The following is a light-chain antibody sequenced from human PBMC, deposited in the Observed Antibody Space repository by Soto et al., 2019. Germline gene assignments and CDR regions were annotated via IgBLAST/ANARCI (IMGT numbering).Light chain of an antibody. CDR1: QSVSSN. Sequence: EIVMTQSPATLSVSPGERATLSCRASQSVSSNLAWYQQKPGQAPRLLIYGASTSATGIPARFSGSGAGTEFTLTISSLQSEDFAVYYCQQYNNSPSFGPGTKVDIK. J-gene: IGKJ3*01. CDR3: QQYNNSPS. CDR2: GAS. V-gene: IGKV3-15*01.